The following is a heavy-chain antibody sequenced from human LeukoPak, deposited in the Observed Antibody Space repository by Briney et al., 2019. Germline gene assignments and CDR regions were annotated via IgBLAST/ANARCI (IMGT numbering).Heavy chain of an antibody. CDR1: GYTFTCYD. V-gene: IGHV1-8*01. CDR2: MNPESGNT. D-gene: IGHD5-12*01. J-gene: IGHJ5*02. Sequence: GSSVKVSCKASGYTFTCYDINWVRQATGQGLEWMGWMNPESGNTGYAQKFQGTVTMTTNTSISTAYMELSSLRSEDTAVYYCARAKWLRFRQPFDPWGQATLVTVSS. CDR3: ARAKWLRFRQPFDP.